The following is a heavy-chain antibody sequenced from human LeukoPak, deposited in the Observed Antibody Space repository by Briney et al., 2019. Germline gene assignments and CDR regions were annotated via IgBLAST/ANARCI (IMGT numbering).Heavy chain of an antibody. V-gene: IGHV3-23*01. Sequence: PGGSLRLSCAASGFTFSSYAMSWVRQAPGKGLEWVSAISGSGGSTYYADSVKGRFTISRDNSKNTLYLQMNSLRAEDTAVYYCAKVGGTSHVLRYFDWLLFAGGGFDYWGQGTLVTVSS. CDR3: AKVGGTSHVLRYFDWLLFAGGGFDY. J-gene: IGHJ4*02. CDR2: ISGSGGST. CDR1: GFTFSSYA. D-gene: IGHD3-9*01.